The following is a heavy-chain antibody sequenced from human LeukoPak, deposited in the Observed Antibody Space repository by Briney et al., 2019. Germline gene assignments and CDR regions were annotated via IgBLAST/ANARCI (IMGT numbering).Heavy chain of an antibody. D-gene: IGHD3-22*01. V-gene: IGHV4-39*01. J-gene: IGHJ3*02. Sequence: SETLSLTCTVSGGSISSSSYYWGWIRQPPGKGLEWIGSIYYSGSTYYNPSLKSRVTISVDTSKNQFSLKLSSVTAADTAVYYCARIFDSSGYYHHDAFDIWGQGTMVTVSS. CDR1: GGSISSSSYY. CDR2: IYYSGST. CDR3: ARIFDSSGYYHHDAFDI.